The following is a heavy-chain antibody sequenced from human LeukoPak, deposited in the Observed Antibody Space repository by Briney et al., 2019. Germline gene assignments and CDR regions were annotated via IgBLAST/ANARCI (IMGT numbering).Heavy chain of an antibody. CDR1: GGSISSHY. D-gene: IGHD1-1*01. J-gene: IGHJ3*02. CDR2: IYYSGST. V-gene: IGHV4-59*11. CDR3: ARLPNDPDAFDI. Sequence: TTSETLSLTYTVSGGSISSHYWSWIRQPPGKGLEWIGYIYYSGSTNYNPSLKSRVTISVDTSKNQFSLKLSSVTAADTAVYYCARLPNDPDAFDIWGQGTMVTVSS.